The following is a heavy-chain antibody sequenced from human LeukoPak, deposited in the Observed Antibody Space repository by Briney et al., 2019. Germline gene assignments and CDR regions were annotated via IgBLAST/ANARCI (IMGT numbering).Heavy chain of an antibody. CDR3: ARDEFMAARLNYYYYGMDV. CDR1: GGSISNYY. V-gene: IGHV4-59*01. J-gene: IGHJ6*02. Sequence: SDTLSLTCTVSGGSISNYYWSWIRRPPGKGLEWIGYVYYSGSTTYNPSLKSRVSISVDTSKNQFSLNLNSVTAADTAVYYCARDEFMAARLNYYYYGMDVWGQGTTVTVSS. CDR2: VYYSGST. D-gene: IGHD6-6*01.